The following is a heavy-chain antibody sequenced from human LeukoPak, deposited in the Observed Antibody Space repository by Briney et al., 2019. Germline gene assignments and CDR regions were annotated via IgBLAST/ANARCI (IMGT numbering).Heavy chain of an antibody. CDR2: INPNSGGT. V-gene: IGHV1-2*02. CDR1: GYTFAGYY. D-gene: IGHD5-12*01. CDR3: ARARYGGYAGIVDY. Sequence: GASVKVSCKASGYTFAGYYMHWVQQAPGQGLEWMGWINPNSGGTNYAQKFQGRVTMTRDTSISTAYMELSRLRSDDTALYYCARARYGGYAGIVDYWGQGTLVTVSS. J-gene: IGHJ4*02.